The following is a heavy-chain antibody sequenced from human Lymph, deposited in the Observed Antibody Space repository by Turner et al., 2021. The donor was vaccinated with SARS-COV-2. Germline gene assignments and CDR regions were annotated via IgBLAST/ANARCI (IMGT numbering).Heavy chain of an antibody. CDR3: ARGRYSGGGMDV. CDR2: RNPNSGNT. J-gene: IGHJ6*02. CDR1: GYTFTSYD. D-gene: IGHD1-26*01. Sequence: QVQLLQSGAEVKKPAASVKVSCKAPGYTFTSYDLNLVRQATGQGLKWMGWRNPNSGNTGNAQKSQGRVTMTRNTSLRTAYMGLRSMGAEDRAVYYCARGRYSGGGMDVWGQGTTVTVSS. V-gene: IGHV1-8*02.